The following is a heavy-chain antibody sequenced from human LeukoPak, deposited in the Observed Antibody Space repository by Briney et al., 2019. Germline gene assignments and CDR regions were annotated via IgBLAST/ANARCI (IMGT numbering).Heavy chain of an antibody. V-gene: IGHV3-21*01. CDR3: ARGRGVGATALDY. D-gene: IGHD1-26*01. J-gene: IGHJ4*02. Sequence: GGSLRLSCAASGFTFSSYSMIWVRHAPGKGLEWVSSSSSSSSYIKYAASVKGRFTISRDNAKNSLYLQMNSLRAEDTAVYYCARGRGVGATALDYWGQGTLVTVSS. CDR1: GFTFSSYS. CDR2: SSSSSSYI.